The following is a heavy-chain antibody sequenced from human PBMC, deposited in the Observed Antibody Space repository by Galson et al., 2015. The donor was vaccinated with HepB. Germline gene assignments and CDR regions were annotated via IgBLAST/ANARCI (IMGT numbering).Heavy chain of an antibody. CDR3: ASAGFWSGYYSSY. J-gene: IGHJ4*02. D-gene: IGHD3-3*01. CDR1: GSTFSTYA. CDR2: ISYDGSNE. Sequence: SLRLSCAASGSTFSTYAMHWVRQAPGKGLEWVAIISYDGSNEYYADSVKGRFTISRDNSKNTLHLQMNSLRVEDTAIYYCASAGFWSGYYSSYWGQGTLVTVSS. V-gene: IGHV3-30-3*01.